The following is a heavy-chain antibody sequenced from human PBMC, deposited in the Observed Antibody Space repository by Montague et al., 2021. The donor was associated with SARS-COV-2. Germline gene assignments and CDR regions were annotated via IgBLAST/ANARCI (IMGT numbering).Heavy chain of an antibody. Sequence: SETLSLTCTVSGASVRSGNSYWNWIRQPPGKGLEWIGYISYSGSNNYSPSLKSRFTISVDTSQNHLSLKVISATAADTAVYYCARIGCECVGYCYIYSDWGQGTLVTVSS. CDR2: ISYSGSN. V-gene: IGHV4-61*03. D-gene: IGHD3-22*01. CDR3: ARIGCECVGYCYIYSD. CDR1: GASVRSGNSY. J-gene: IGHJ1*01.